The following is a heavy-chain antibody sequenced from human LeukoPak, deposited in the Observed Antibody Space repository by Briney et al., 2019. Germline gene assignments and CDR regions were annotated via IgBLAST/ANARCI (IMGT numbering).Heavy chain of an antibody. D-gene: IGHD3-22*01. V-gene: IGHV3-30*18. CDR3: ANEGSSGYYRFFDY. CDR2: ISYDGSNK. J-gene: IGHJ4*02. CDR1: GFTFSSYA. Sequence: GGSLRLSCAASGFTFSSYAMHWVRQAPGKGLEWVAVISYDGSNKYYADSVKGRFTISRDNSKNTLYLQMNSLRAEDTAVYYCANEGSSGYYRFFDYWGQGTLVTVSS.